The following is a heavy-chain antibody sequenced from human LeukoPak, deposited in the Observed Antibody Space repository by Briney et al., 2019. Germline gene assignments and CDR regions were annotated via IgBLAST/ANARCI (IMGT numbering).Heavy chain of an antibody. CDR1: GYTFTSYG. Sequence: GASVKVSCKASGYTFTSYGISWVRQAPGQGLEWMGWISAYNGNTNYAQKLQGRVTMTTDTSTSTAYMELRSLRSDDTAVYYCARGYYYDSSGYFAPASFDYWGQGTLVTVSS. V-gene: IGHV1-18*01. CDR3: ARGYYYDSSGYFAPASFDY. D-gene: IGHD3-22*01. J-gene: IGHJ4*02. CDR2: ISAYNGNT.